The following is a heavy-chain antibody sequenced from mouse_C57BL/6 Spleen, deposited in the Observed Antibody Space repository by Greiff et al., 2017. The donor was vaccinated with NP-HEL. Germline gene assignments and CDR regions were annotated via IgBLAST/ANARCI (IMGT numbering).Heavy chain of an antibody. J-gene: IGHJ3*01. CDR1: GFNIKDDY. CDR3: TTPYYGSSPFAY. Sequence: EVQLQQSGAELVRPGASVKLSCTASGFNIKDDYMHWVKQRPEQGLEWIGWIDPENGATEYASKFQGKATITADTSSNTCYLQLSSLTSEYTAVYDFTTPYYGSSPFAYWGQGTLVTVSA. D-gene: IGHD1-1*01. V-gene: IGHV14-4*01. CDR2: IDPENGAT.